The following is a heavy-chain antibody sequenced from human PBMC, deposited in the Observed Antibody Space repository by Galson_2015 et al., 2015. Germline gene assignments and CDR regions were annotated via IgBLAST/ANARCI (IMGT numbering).Heavy chain of an antibody. D-gene: IGHD3-22*01. V-gene: IGHV1-8*01. CDR3: AREYYDSSGSTPYYYYGMDV. Sequence: MGWMNPNSGNTGYAQKFQGRVTMTRNTSISTAYMELSSLRSEDTAVYYCAREYYDSSGSTPYYYYGMDVWGQGTTVTVSS. CDR2: MNPNSGNT. J-gene: IGHJ6*02.